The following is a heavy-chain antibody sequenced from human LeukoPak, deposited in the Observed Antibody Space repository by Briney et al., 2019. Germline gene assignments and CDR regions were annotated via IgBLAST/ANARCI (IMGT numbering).Heavy chain of an antibody. J-gene: IGHJ4*02. CDR3: ASRKLGNDY. Sequence: SETLSLTCTVSGYSISSDYYWGWIRQSPGKGLEWIGSIDHSGSTYDNPSFKSRVSISADTSKNQFSLKLSSVTAADTDVYYCASRKLGNDYWGQGTLVTVSS. CDR1: GYSISSDYY. D-gene: IGHD7-27*01. V-gene: IGHV4-38-2*02. CDR2: IDHSGST.